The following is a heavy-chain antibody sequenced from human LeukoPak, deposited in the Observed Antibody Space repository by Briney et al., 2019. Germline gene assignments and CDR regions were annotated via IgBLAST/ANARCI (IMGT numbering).Heavy chain of an antibody. CDR1: GGSISSYY. CDR2: IYYSGST. V-gene: IGHV4-59*01. CDR3: ARGGGWYATFDY. J-gene: IGHJ4*02. Sequence: SETLSLTCTVSGGSISSYYWSWIRQPPGKGLEWIGYIYYSGSTNYNPSLKSRVTISVDTFKNQFSLKLSSVTAADTAVYYCARGGGWYATFDYWGQGTLVTVSS. D-gene: IGHD6-19*01.